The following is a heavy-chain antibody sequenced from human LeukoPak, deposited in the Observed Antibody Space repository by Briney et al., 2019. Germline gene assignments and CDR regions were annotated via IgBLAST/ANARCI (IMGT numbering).Heavy chain of an antibody. CDR2: ISSSGSTI. CDR3: ARDREPYYYGSGRGYL. J-gene: IGHJ5*02. D-gene: IGHD3-10*01. CDR1: GFTFSSYE. Sequence: GGSLRLSCAASGFTFSSYEMNWVRQAPGKGLEWVSYISSSGSTIYYADSVKGRFTISRDNAKNSLYLQMNSLRAEDTAVYYCARDREPYYYGSGRGYLWGQGTLVTVSS. V-gene: IGHV3-48*03.